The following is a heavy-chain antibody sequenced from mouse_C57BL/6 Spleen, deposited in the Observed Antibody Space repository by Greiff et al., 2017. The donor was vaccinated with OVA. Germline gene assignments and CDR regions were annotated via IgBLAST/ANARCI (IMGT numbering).Heavy chain of an antibody. Sequence: QVHVKQSGPGLVQPSQSLSITCTVSGFSLTSYGVHWVRQPPGKGLEWLGVIWSGGSTDYNAAFISRLSISKDNSKSQVFFKMNSLQADDTAIYYCAKNSEVADAMDYWGQGTSVTVSS. CDR3: AKNSEVADAMDY. CDR2: IWSGGST. J-gene: IGHJ4*01. V-gene: IGHV2-4*01. D-gene: IGHD1-1*01. CDR1: GFSLTSYG.